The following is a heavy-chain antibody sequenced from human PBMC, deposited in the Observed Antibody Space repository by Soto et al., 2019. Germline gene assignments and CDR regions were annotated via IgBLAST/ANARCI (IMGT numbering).Heavy chain of an antibody. CDR2: ISSSGSTI. D-gene: IGHD3-3*01. CDR3: AREPTAIFGVVISGYYFDY. CDR1: GSTFSSYE. V-gene: IGHV3-48*03. J-gene: IGHJ4*02. Sequence: GGSLRLSCAASGSTFSSYEMNWVRQAPGKGLEWVSYISSSGSTIYYADSVKGRFTMSRDNAKNSLYLQMNSLRAEDTAVYYCAREPTAIFGVVISGYYFDYWGQGTLVTVSS.